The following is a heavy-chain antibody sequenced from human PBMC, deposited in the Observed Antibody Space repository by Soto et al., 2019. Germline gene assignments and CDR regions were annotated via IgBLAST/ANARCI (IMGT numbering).Heavy chain of an antibody. V-gene: IGHV3-23*01. CDR3: AKEIGSDYYYGMDV. J-gene: IGHJ6*01. CDR2: ISGSGGST. CDR1: GFTFSSYA. Sequence: GGSLRLSCAASGFTFSSYAMSWVRQAPGKGLEWVSAISGSGGSTYYADSVKGRFAISRDNSKNTLYLQMNSLRAEDTAVYYCAKEIGSDYYYGMDVWGQGTTVTVSS.